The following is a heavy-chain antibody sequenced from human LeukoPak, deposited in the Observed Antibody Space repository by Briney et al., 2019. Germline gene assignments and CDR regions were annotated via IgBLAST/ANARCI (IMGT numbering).Heavy chain of an antibody. CDR1: EFTFCSYS. CDR2: MSSGSSYM. Sequence: GGSLRLSCATSEFTFCSYSMNWVRQAPGKGLEWVSFMSSGSSYMYYADSVKGRFTISRDNAKNLLYLQMNSLRAEDTAVYYCARELEAVAGRDYYYYMDVWGKGTTVTVSS. CDR3: ARELEAVAGRDYYYYMDV. D-gene: IGHD6-19*01. J-gene: IGHJ6*03. V-gene: IGHV3-21*01.